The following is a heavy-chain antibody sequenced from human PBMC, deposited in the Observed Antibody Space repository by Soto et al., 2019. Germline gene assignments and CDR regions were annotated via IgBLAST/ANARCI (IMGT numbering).Heavy chain of an antibody. CDR2: ISSSGSTI. J-gene: IGHJ6*02. Sequence: EVQLVESGGGLVQPGGSLRLSCAASGFTFSSYEMNWVRQAPGKGLEWVSYISSSGSTIYYADSVKGRFTISRDNAKNSLYLQMNSLRAEDTAVYYCARYRVYNWNGHGLDVWGQGTTVTVSS. V-gene: IGHV3-48*03. CDR1: GFTFSSYE. CDR3: ARYRVYNWNGHGLDV. D-gene: IGHD1-20*01.